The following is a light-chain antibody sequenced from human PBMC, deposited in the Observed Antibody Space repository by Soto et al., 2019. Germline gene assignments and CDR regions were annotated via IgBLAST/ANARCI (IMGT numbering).Light chain of an antibody. CDR1: QSVSSNL. J-gene: IGKJ4*01. CDR2: GAS. V-gene: IGKV3-20*01. CDR3: RQYGRSLASA. Sequence: EIGCGQPPLPLSLSPGSRATLSCRTSQSVSSNLLAWYQEKPGQAPRLLIYGASTRATGIPDRFSGSGSGTDFTLAISTLEPEDFAVYYCRQYGRSLASAIGGGTKVDIK.